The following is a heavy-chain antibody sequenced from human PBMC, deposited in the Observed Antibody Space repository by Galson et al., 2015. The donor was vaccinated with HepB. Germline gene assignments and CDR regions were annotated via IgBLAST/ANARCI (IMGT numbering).Heavy chain of an antibody. CDR2: IDPSDSRT. CDR1: GYSFTTYW. D-gene: IGHD2-2*02. Sequence: SGAEVKKPGESLRISCKGSGYSFTTYWMSWVRHMPGKGLEWVGRIDPSDSRTYYSPSFQGHVTISADQSINTAYLLWNSLAASDTAMYFCARHAYTLSMDVWGQGTTVTVSS. CDR3: ARHAYTLSMDV. V-gene: IGHV5-10-1*01. J-gene: IGHJ6*02.